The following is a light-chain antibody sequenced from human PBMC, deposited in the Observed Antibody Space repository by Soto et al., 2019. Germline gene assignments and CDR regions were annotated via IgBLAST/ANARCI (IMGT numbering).Light chain of an antibody. V-gene: IGLV2-14*03. CDR3: SSYRSSSTWV. CDR2: EVS. CDR1: SSDVGGYNY. Sequence: QSALTQPASVSGSPGQSITLSCTGTSSDVGGYNYVSWYQQHPGKAPKLMIYEVSYRSSGVSNRFSGSKSGNTASLTISGLQAADEADYYCSSYRSSSTWVFGGGTKLTVL. J-gene: IGLJ3*02.